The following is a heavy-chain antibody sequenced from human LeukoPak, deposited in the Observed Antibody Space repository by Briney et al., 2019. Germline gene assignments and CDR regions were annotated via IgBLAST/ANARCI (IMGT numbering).Heavy chain of an antibody. CDR1: GGSISSSNW. CDR2: INHSGST. V-gene: IGHV4-4*02. Sequence: SETLSLTCAVSGGSISSSNWWSWIRQPPGKGLEWIGEINHSGSTNYNPSLKSRVTISVDTSKNQFSLKLSSVTAADTAVYYCARKGAGLRYFQHWGQGTLVTVSS. CDR3: ARKGAGLRYFQH. D-gene: IGHD3-9*01. J-gene: IGHJ1*01.